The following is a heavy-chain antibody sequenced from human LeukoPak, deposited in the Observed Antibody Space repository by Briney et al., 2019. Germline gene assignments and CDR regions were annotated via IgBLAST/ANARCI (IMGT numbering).Heavy chain of an antibody. Sequence: PGGSLRLSCAASGFTFSNYSMNWVRQAPGKGLEWVSSISSISSYIYYADSVKGRLTISRDNSRNTVYMQMSSLRTEDTAVYYCARDPRGPTTYDSSARDSLDYWGQGTLVTVSS. J-gene: IGHJ4*02. D-gene: IGHD3-22*01. CDR2: ISSISSYI. CDR1: GFTFSNYS. V-gene: IGHV3-21*01. CDR3: ARDPRGPTTYDSSARDSLDY.